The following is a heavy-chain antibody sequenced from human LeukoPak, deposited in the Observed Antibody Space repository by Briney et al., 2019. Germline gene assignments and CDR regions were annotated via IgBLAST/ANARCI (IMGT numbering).Heavy chain of an antibody. J-gene: IGHJ4*02. V-gene: IGHV1-3*01. CDR3: ARGAVVPAAFDY. CDR2: TNAGNGNT. D-gene: IGHD2-2*01. Sequence: ASVKVSCKASGYTFTSYAMHWVRQAPGQRLEWMGWTNAGNGNTKYSQKFQGRVTITRDTSASTAYMELSSLRSEDTAVYYCARGAVVPAAFDYWGQGTLVTVSS. CDR1: GYTFTSYA.